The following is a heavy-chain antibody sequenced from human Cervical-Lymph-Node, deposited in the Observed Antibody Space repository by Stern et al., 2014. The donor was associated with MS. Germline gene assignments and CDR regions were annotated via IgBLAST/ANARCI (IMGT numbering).Heavy chain of an antibody. Sequence: QVQMGQSGAEVKKPGASVKVSCKASGYTFTSYGLSWVRQAPGQGTEWMGWISAYNGNTNYAQKLRGRVTMTTDTSTSTAYRELRSLRSDDTAVYYCARVWDLPSGMDVWGQGPRVPVSS. CDR3: ARVWDLPSGMDV. J-gene: IGHJ6*02. V-gene: IGHV1-18*04. D-gene: IGHD3-16*01. CDR2: ISAYNGNT. CDR1: GYTFTSYG.